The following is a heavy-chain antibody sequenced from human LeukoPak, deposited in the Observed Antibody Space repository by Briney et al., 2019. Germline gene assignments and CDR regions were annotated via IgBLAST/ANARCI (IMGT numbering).Heavy chain of an antibody. CDR3: ASIAVAGTDY. CDR2: ISYGGSNK. J-gene: IGHJ4*02. V-gene: IGHV3-30*04. D-gene: IGHD6-19*01. CDR1: GFAFSSYA. Sequence: GRSLRHSCAASGFAFSSYAMHWVRQAPGKGLEWVAVISYGGSNKYYADSVKGRFTISRDNSKNTLYLQMNSLRAEDTAVYYCASIAVAGTDYWGQGTLVTVSS.